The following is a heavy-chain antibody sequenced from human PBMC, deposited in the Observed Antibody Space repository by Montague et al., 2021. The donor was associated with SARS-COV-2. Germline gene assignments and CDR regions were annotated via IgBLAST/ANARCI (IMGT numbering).Heavy chain of an antibody. Sequence: SLRLSCAASGFTFSNHAMTWVRQAAGRGLEWVSSIYGGGDQAFYADSVAGRFTISRDNSENTLYLQMNSLRAEDSAVYYCAKDRVVVPLAYGHFDLWGRGTLVTVSS. J-gene: IGHJ2*01. CDR2: IYGGGDQA. CDR3: AKDRVVVPLAYGHFDL. V-gene: IGHV3-23*01. CDR1: GFTFSNHA. D-gene: IGHD2-15*01.